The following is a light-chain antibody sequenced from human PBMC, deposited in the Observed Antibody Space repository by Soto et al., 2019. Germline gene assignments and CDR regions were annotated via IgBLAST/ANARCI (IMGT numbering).Light chain of an antibody. V-gene: IGKV1-5*01. CDR1: QSISSW. Sequence: DIQMTQSPSTLSASVGDRVTITCRASQSISSWLAWYRQKPGKAPKLLIYDASSLESGVPSRFSGSGSGTEFTLTISSLQPDDFATYYCQQYNSQWTFGQGTKVDI. J-gene: IGKJ1*01. CDR2: DAS. CDR3: QQYNSQWT.